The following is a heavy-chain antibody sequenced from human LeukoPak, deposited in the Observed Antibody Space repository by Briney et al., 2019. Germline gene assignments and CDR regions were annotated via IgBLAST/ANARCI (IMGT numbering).Heavy chain of an antibody. Sequence: PAASVKVSCKASGGTFSSYAISWVRQAPGQGLEWMGGIIPIFGTANYAQKFQGRVTITADESTSTAYMELSSLRSEDTAVYYCARAVDCSSTSCPTSRFDPWGQGTLVTVSS. D-gene: IGHD2-2*01. CDR3: ARAVDCSSTSCPTSRFDP. CDR1: GGTFSSYA. CDR2: IIPIFGTA. V-gene: IGHV1-69*13. J-gene: IGHJ5*02.